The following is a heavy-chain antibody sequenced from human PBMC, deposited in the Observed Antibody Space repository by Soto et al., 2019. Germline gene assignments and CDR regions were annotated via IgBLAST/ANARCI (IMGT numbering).Heavy chain of an antibody. D-gene: IGHD3-22*01. CDR1: GYTFTSYA. J-gene: IGHJ6*02. Sequence: ASVKVSCKASGYTFTSYAMHWVRQAPGQRLEWMGWINAGNGNTKYPQKFQGRVTITRDTSASTAYMELSSLRSEDTAVYYCAFIGYYYDSSGYFPYYYGMDVWGQGTTVTVSS. CDR2: INAGNGNT. V-gene: IGHV1-3*01. CDR3: AFIGYYYDSSGYFPYYYGMDV.